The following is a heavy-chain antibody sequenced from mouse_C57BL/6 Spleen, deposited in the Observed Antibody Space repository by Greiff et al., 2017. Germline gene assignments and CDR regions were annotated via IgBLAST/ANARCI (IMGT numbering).Heavy chain of an antibody. Sequence: QVQLQQPGAELVRPGTSVKLSCKASGYTFTSYWMHWVKQRPGQGLEWIGVIDPSDSYTTYNQKFKGKATLTVDTSSSTAYMQLSSLTSEDSAVYYCAGYYGYFDYWGQGTTLTVAS. CDR1: GYTFTSYW. V-gene: IGHV1-59*01. J-gene: IGHJ2*01. D-gene: IGHD1-1*01. CDR3: AGYYGYFDY. CDR2: IDPSDSYT.